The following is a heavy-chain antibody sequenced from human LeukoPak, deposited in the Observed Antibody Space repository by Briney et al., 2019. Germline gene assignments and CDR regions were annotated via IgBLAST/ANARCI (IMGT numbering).Heavy chain of an antibody. Sequence: GVSLRLSCAASGFTFSSYAMTWVRQAPGKGLEWVANIKEDGSEKNYVDSVKGRFTISRDDATNSLYLHMNSLRVEDTAVYYCGRGGTFPGYWGQGTQVSVSS. D-gene: IGHD2/OR15-2a*01. CDR3: GRGGTFPGY. J-gene: IGHJ4*02. V-gene: IGHV3-7*01. CDR2: IKEDGSEK. CDR1: GFTFSSYA.